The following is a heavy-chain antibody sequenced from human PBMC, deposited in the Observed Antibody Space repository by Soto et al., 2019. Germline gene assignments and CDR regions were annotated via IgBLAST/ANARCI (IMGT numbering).Heavy chain of an antibody. CDR2: MNPNSGNT. V-gene: IGHV1-8*01. CDR3: AANHPYCTNGVCYQFDS. D-gene: IGHD2-8*01. J-gene: IGHJ4*02. CDR1: GYTFTSYD. Sequence: QVPLVQSGAEVKKPGASVKVSCKASGYTFTSYDINWVRQATGQGLEWMGWMNPNSGNTGYAQKFQGRVTMTRNTSISTAHMELSSLRSEDTAVYYCAANHPYCTNGVCYQFDSWGQGTLVTVSS.